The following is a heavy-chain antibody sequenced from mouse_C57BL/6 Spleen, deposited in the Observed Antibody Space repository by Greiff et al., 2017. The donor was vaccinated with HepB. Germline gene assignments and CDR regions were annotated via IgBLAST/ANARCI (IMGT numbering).Heavy chain of an antibody. V-gene: IGHV6-6*01. CDR1: GFTFSDAW. D-gene: IGHD1-1*01. J-gene: IGHJ1*03. CDR3: TSYIVATDWYFDV. CDR2: IRNKANNHAT. Sequence: EVKLEESGGGLVQPGGSMKLSCAASGFTFSDAWMDWVRQSPEKGLEWVAEIRNKANNHATYYAESVKGRFTISRDDSKSSVYLQMNSLRAEDTGIYYCTSYIVATDWYFDVWGTGTTVTVSS.